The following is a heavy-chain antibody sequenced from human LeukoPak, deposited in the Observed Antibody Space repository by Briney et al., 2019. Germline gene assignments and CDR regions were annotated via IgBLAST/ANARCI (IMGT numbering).Heavy chain of an antibody. CDR1: GFTFSRHS. CDR3: ARESGDYGSADMPGYYYYMDV. CDR2: IKEDGTEK. Sequence: GGSLRLSCEVSGFTFSRHSMSWVRQAPGKGLEWVAQIKEDGTEKYYVGSVEGRFTISRDNARNTLFLQMNSLRVEDTAIYFCARESGDYGSADMPGYYYYMDVWAKGTTVIVSS. J-gene: IGHJ6*03. V-gene: IGHV3-7*01. D-gene: IGHD3-10*01.